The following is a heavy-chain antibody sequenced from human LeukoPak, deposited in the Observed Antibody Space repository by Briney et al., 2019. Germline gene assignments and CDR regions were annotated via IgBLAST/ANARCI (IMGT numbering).Heavy chain of an antibody. J-gene: IGHJ4*02. CDR1: GFTFSTYS. CDR2: ISVGSKTI. CDR3: ARDIDY. V-gene: IGHV3-48*02. Sequence: GGSLRLSCAASGFTFSTYSMNWVRQAPGKGLEWVSYISVGSKTIYYADSVKGRFTISRDDHKNSLYLQMNSLRDEHMAMYYCARDIDYWGQGTLVTVS.